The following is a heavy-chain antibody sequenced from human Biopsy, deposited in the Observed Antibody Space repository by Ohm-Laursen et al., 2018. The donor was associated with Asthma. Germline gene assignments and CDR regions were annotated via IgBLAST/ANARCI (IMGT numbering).Heavy chain of an antibody. J-gene: IGHJ4*02. V-gene: IGHV3-30*18. D-gene: IGHD1-26*01. CDR2: ISFDGTNR. CDR1: GFSFSNFG. CDR3: AKEVFPGWELRRGPDY. Sequence: SLRLSCSASGFSFSNFGMHWVRQAPGKGLDWVAVISFDGTNRNYTDSVKGRFTISRDNSRNTLHLEMNSLRAEDTAVYFCAKEVFPGWELRRGPDYWGQGTLVSVSS.